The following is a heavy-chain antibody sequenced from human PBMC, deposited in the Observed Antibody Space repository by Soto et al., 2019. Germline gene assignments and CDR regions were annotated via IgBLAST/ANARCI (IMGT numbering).Heavy chain of an antibody. V-gene: IGHV4-39*01. D-gene: IGHD3-10*01. Sequence: SETLSLTCSVSGASINNFAYYWGWIRQPPGKGLEWIGTVYYNENTYYNPSLKSRVAISVDTAKNQFSLNLRSVTAADTAIYFCARRERYYGSPGWFDPWGQGTMVTVYS. CDR2: VYYNENT. J-gene: IGHJ5*01. CDR1: GASINNFAYY. CDR3: ARRERYYGSPGWFDP.